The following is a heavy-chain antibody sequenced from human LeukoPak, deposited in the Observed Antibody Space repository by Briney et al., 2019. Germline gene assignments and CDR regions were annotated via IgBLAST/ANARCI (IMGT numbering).Heavy chain of an antibody. Sequence: GGSLRLSCAASGFTFSDAWISWVRQAPGKGLEWVGRIKSKTDGGTIDYAAPVKGRFTISRDDSKNTVCLQMNSLKTEDTAVYYCTPYIGMTTVTEGFDWGQGTLVTVSS. CDR3: TPYIGMTTVTEGFD. CDR2: IKSKTDGGTI. J-gene: IGHJ4*02. CDR1: GFTFSDAW. V-gene: IGHV3-15*01. D-gene: IGHD4-17*01.